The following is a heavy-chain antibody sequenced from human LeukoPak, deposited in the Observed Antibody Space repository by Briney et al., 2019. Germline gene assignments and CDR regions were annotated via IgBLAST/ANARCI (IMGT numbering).Heavy chain of an antibody. CDR1: GYTFTNYT. CDR2: IDTNTGNP. J-gene: IGHJ4*02. Sequence: ASVKVSCKASGYTFTNYTINWVRQAPGQGLEWMGWIDTNTGNPTYAQGFTGRFVFSLDTSVTTTYLQISSLKAEDTAVYYCARVRDYYDSSGYLDYWGQGTLVTVSS. D-gene: IGHD3-22*01. CDR3: ARVRDYYDSSGYLDY. V-gene: IGHV7-4-1*02.